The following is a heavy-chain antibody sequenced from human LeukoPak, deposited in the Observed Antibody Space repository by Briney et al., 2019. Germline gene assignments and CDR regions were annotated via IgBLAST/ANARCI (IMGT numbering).Heavy chain of an antibody. CDR1: GGSISSSSYY. CDR2: IYYSGST. J-gene: IGHJ6*02. Sequence: SETLSLTCTVSGGSISSSSYYWGWIRQPPGKGLEWIGSIYYSGSTYYNPSLKSRVTISVDTSKNQFSLKLSSVTAADTAVYYCARQGAYYDFWSGSRGYYYYGMDVWGQGTTVTVSS. V-gene: IGHV4-39*01. CDR3: ARQGAYYDFWSGSRGYYYYGMDV. D-gene: IGHD3-3*01.